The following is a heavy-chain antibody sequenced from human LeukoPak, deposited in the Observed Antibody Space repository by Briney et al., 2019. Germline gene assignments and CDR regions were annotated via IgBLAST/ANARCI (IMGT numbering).Heavy chain of an antibody. CDR2: LRSDADSK. CDR1: GFILSPYG. D-gene: IGHD6-19*01. J-gene: IGHJ4*02. CDR3: AREGSSGWSYYFDY. Sequence: GGSLRLSCAASGFILSPYGTHWVRQAPDKGLEWVAVLRSDADSKYYADSVKGRFTISRDSSKNTLYLQMNSLRAEDTAVYYCAREGSSGWSYYFDYWGQGTLVTVSS. V-gene: IGHV3-33*01.